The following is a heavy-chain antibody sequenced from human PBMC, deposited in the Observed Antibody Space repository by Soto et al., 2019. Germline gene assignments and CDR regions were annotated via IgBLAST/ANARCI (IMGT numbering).Heavy chain of an antibody. CDR2: INAGNGNT. Sequence: QVQLVQSGAEVKKPGASVKISCKASGFAFTSYAIHWVRQAPGQRLEWMGWINAGNGNTKYSHKLQGSVTITRDTTASTAYMELSGVISEDTAVYYCAGDRRRGGVGYGMDIWGQGTTVTVSS. D-gene: IGHD3-16*01. CDR1: GFAFTSYA. J-gene: IGHJ6*02. V-gene: IGHV1-3*01. CDR3: AGDRRRGGVGYGMDI.